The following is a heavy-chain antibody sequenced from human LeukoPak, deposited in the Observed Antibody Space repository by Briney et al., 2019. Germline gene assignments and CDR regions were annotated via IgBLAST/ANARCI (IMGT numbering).Heavy chain of an antibody. CDR1: GFTFSSYA. D-gene: IGHD3-3*01. Sequence: PGGSLRLSCAASGFTFSSYAMSWVRQAPGKGLEWVAVIWYDGSNKYYADSVKGRFTISRDNSKNTLYLQMNSLRAEDTAVYYCARERITIFGVVSWGPINYYYGMDVWGQGTTVTVSS. CDR2: IWYDGSNK. V-gene: IGHV3-33*08. J-gene: IGHJ6*02. CDR3: ARERITIFGVVSWGPINYYYGMDV.